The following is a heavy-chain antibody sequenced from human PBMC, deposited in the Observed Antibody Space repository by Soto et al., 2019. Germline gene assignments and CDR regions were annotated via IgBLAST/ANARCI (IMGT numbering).Heavy chain of an antibody. J-gene: IGHJ4*02. V-gene: IGHV1-2*04. Sequence: QVQLVQSGAEVKKPGASVKVSCKASGYTFTGYYMHWVRQAPGQGLEWTGWINPNSGGTNYAQKFQGWVTMTRDTSISTAYMELSRLRSDDTAVYYCVRWNDYGDYFDYWGQGTLVTVSS. D-gene: IGHD4-17*01. CDR3: VRWNDYGDYFDY. CDR1: GYTFTGYY. CDR2: INPNSGGT.